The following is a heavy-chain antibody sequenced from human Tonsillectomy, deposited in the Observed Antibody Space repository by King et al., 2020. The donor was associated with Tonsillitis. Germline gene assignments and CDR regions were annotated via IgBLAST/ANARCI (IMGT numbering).Heavy chain of an antibody. CDR1: GYSFSNYW. J-gene: IGHJ3*02. CDR3: ARPRDSDPKDAFDI. Sequence: QLVQSGPEVKKPGESLKISCKASGYSFSNYWIGWVRQMPGKGLEWMGIIYPGDSDTRYNPSFQSQVTISADKSISTAYLQWYTLKASDTAIYYCARPRDSDPKDAFDIWGQGTWVTVSS. CDR2: IYPGDSDT. D-gene: IGHD1-26*01. V-gene: IGHV5-51*03.